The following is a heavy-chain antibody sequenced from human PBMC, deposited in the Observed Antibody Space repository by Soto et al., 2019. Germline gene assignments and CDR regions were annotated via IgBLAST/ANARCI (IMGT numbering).Heavy chain of an antibody. Sequence: GASVKVSCKASGGTFSSYTISWVRQAPGQGLEWMGRIIPILGIANYAQKFQGRVTITADKSTSTAYMELSSPRSEDTAVYYCASGYSYGQSYYYYYYMDVWGKGTTVTVAS. D-gene: IGHD5-18*01. V-gene: IGHV1-69*02. CDR3: ASGYSYGQSYYYYYYMDV. J-gene: IGHJ6*03. CDR1: GGTFSSYT. CDR2: IIPILGIA.